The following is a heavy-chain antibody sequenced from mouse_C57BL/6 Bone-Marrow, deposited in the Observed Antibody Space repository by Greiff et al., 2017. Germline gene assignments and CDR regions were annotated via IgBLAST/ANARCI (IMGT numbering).Heavy chain of an antibody. CDR3: ARRYCGSSWAWFAY. Sequence: DVKLVESGGDLVKPGGSLKLSCAASGFTFSSYGMSWVRQTPDKRLEWVATISSGGSYTYYPDSVKGRFTISRDNAKNTLYLQMSSLKSEDTAMYYCARRYCGSSWAWFAYWGQGTLVTVSA. CDR1: GFTFSSYG. CDR2: ISSGGSYT. J-gene: IGHJ3*01. V-gene: IGHV5-6*02. D-gene: IGHD1-1*01.